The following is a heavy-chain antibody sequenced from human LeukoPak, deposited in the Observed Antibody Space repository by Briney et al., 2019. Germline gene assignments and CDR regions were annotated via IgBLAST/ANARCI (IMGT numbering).Heavy chain of an antibody. V-gene: IGHV3-21*05. CDR1: GFTSSSYA. CDR3: ARDLYEVTEPLVEY. Sequence: GGSLRLSCAASGFTSSSYAMSWVRQAPGKGLEWVSYISASSDSIYYADSVKGRFTISRDNAKNSLFLQMNSLRAEDTAVYYCARDLYEVTEPLVEYWGQGTLVTVSS. J-gene: IGHJ4*02. CDR2: ISASSDSI. D-gene: IGHD2-21*02.